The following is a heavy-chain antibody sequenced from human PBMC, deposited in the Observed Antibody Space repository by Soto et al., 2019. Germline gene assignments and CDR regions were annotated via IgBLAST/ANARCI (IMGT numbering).Heavy chain of an antibody. Sequence: QITLKESGPTLVKPTQTLTLTCTFSGFSLSTSGVGVGWIRQPPGKALEWLALIYWDDDKLYSPSLKSRLTITKDTSKNQVVLTMTNMDPVYTATYYCAHRSFYGMDVWGQGTTVTVSS. CDR1: GFSLSTSGVG. V-gene: IGHV2-5*02. CDR3: AHRSFYGMDV. J-gene: IGHJ6*02. CDR2: IYWDDDK.